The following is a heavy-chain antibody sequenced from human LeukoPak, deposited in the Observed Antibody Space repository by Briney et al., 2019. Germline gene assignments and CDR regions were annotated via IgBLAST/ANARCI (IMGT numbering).Heavy chain of an antibody. V-gene: IGHV3-66*01. CDR1: GFTVSSND. CDR3: ARDRRGYGGNFDY. J-gene: IGHJ4*02. CDR2: IYSGGTT. D-gene: IGHD4-23*01. Sequence: PGGFLRLSCVASGFTVSSNDMSWARQSPGKGLEWVSVIYSGGTTSYADSAKGRFTISRDNSKNTLYLQMNSLRAEDTAVYYCARDRRGYGGNFDYWGQGTLVTVSS.